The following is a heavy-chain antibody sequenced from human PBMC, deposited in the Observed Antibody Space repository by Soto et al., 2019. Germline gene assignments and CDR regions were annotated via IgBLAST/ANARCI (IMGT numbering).Heavy chain of an antibody. Sequence: QVHLVQSGAEVKETGASVKVSCRASGYTFASYGISWVRRAPGHGLEWMGWITFYNSKIHSGQNFQGRVTMTTDRATNTAYMELRSLTADDTAVYYCATVVYGSGSFPISLDNWGQGTLVTVSS. J-gene: IGHJ4*02. CDR3: ATVVYGSGSFPISLDN. CDR1: GYTFASYG. CDR2: ITFYNSKI. V-gene: IGHV1-18*04. D-gene: IGHD3-10*01.